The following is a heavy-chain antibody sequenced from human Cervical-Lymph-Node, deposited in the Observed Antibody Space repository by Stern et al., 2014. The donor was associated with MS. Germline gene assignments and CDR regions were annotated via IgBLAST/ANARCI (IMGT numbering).Heavy chain of an antibody. J-gene: IGHJ5*02. V-gene: IGHV1-2*06. Sequence: VQLVESGADVKKPGASVKVSCKASGYTFTAYYIHWVRQAPGHGLEWMGRINPNSGDTNYAQKFQDRVTMTRDTSISTAYMELSRLTSDDTAVYYCAKDSAAPGFVDWFDPWGRGTLVTVSS. D-gene: IGHD6-13*01. CDR3: AKDSAAPGFVDWFDP. CDR1: GYTFTAYY. CDR2: INPNSGDT.